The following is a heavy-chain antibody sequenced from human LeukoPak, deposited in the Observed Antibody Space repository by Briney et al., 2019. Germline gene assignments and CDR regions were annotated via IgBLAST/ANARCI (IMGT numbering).Heavy chain of an antibody. CDR1: EFTVSSNH. V-gene: IGHV3-53*01. CDR3: ARDWPSPDGSGEY. Sequence: GGSLRLSCAASEFTVSSNHMSWVRQAPGKGLEWVSVIYSGGSTYYADSVKGRFTISRDNSKNTLYLQMNSLRAEDTAVYYCARDWPSPDGSGEYWGQGTLVTVSS. D-gene: IGHD3-10*01. CDR2: IYSGGST. J-gene: IGHJ4*02.